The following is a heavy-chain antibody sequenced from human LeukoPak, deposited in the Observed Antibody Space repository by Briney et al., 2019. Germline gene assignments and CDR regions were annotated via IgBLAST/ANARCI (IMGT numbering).Heavy chain of an antibody. CDR1: GGHISTYY. CDR3: ARGITDSIWYLDY. D-gene: IGHD3-22*01. CDR2: IYYSGST. J-gene: IGHJ4*02. V-gene: IGHV4-59*01. Sequence: PSETLSLTCTVSGGHISTYYWSWIRQAPGKGLEWIGYIYYSGSTKYNPPLKSRVTISVDTSKNQFSLKLSSVPAADTAVYFCARGITDSIWYLDYWGQGTLVTVSS.